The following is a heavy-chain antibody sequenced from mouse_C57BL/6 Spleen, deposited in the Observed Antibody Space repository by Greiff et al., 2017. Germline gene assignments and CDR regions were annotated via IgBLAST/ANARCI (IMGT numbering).Heavy chain of an antibody. Sequence: QVQLQQSGPELVKPGASVKISCKASGYAFSSSWMNWVKQRPGKGLEWIGRIYPGDGDTNYNGKFKGKATLTADKSSSTAYMQLSSRTSEDSAVYFCARSGGYYYGSSYGYFDVWGTGTTVTVSS. V-gene: IGHV1-82*01. CDR2: IYPGDGDT. D-gene: IGHD1-1*01. CDR3: ARSGGYYYGSSYGYFDV. J-gene: IGHJ1*03. CDR1: GYAFSSSW.